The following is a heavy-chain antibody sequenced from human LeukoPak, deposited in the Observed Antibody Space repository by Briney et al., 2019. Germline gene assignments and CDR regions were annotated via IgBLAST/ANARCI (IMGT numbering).Heavy chain of an antibody. CDR1: GGTFSSYA. CDR3: ARGIRGYCSSTSCSIPEDY. D-gene: IGHD2-2*01. V-gene: IGHV1-69*04. CDR2: IIPILGIA. J-gene: IGHJ4*02. Sequence: ASVKVSCKASGGTFSSYAISWVRQAPGQGLEWMGRIIPILGIANYAQKFQGRVTITADKSTGTAYMELSSLRSEDTAVYYCARGIRGYCSSTSCSIPEDYWGQGTLVTVSS.